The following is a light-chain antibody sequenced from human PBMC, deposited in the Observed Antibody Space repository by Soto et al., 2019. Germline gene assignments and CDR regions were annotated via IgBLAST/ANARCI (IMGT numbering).Light chain of an antibody. CDR1: SSYVGGNKY. V-gene: IGLV2-14*01. Sequence: SVLTQPASVSGSPGQSITISCTGTSSYVGGNKYVSWYQQYPGKVPKLLINKVTNRPSGVCYRFCGSKSGNTASLTISALLAEDAADYFCPSSTSDXLYVLGTGIKVXV. CDR2: KVT. CDR3: PSSTSDXLYV. J-gene: IGLJ1*01.